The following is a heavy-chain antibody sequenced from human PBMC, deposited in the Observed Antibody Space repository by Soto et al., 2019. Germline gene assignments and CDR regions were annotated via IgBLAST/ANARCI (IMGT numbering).Heavy chain of an antibody. D-gene: IGHD3-22*01. V-gene: IGHV3-30*18. CDR1: GFTLSSYG. Sequence: GGSLRLSCAASGFTLSSYGMHWVRQAPGKGLEWVAVISYDGSNKYYADSVKGRFTISRDNSKNTLYLQMNSLRAEDTAVYYCAKDQGSSGYGPLDYWGQGTRVTVSS. CDR2: ISYDGSNK. CDR3: AKDQGSSGYGPLDY. J-gene: IGHJ4*02.